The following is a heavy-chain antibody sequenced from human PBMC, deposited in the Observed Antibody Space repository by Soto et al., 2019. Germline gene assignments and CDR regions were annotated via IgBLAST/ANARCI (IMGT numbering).Heavy chain of an antibody. CDR2: ISYDGSNK. D-gene: IGHD2-15*01. Sequence: GGSLRLSCAASGFTFSSYGMHWVRQAPGKGLEWVAVISYDGSNKYYADSVKGRFTISRGNSKNTLYLQMNSLRAEDTAVYYCAKPKSVVAATPFFDYWGQGTLVTVSS. CDR3: AKPKSVVAATPFFDY. J-gene: IGHJ4*02. V-gene: IGHV3-30*18. CDR1: GFTFSSYG.